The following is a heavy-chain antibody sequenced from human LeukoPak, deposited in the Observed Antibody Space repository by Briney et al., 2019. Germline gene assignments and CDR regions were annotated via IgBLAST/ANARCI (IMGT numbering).Heavy chain of an antibody. J-gene: IGHJ4*02. V-gene: IGHV3-23*01. CDR1: RFTFRSYT. D-gene: IGHD2-2*01. CDR2: ISGSGGST. Sequence: PAGNLSLYSAASRFTFRSYTMSWLRHAPGLELKCGFAISGSGGSTYYADSVKGRFTISRDNSKNTLYLQMNSLRAEDTAVYYCAKDEGTSCYVCPHDYWGQGTLVTVSS. CDR3: AKDEGTSCYVCPHDY.